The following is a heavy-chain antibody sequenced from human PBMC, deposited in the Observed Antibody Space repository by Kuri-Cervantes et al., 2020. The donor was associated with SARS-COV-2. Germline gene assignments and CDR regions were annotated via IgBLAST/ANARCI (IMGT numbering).Heavy chain of an antibody. CDR3: ARGGVAARNLQH. CDR1: GGSISSSSYY. Sequence: GSLRLSCTVSGGSISSSSYYWGWIRQPPGKGLEWIGSIYYSGSTYYNPSLKSRVTISVDTSKNQFSLKLSSVTAADTAVYYCARGGVAARNLQHWGQGTLVTVSS. D-gene: IGHD2-15*01. CDR2: IYYSGST. V-gene: IGHV4-39*01. J-gene: IGHJ1*01.